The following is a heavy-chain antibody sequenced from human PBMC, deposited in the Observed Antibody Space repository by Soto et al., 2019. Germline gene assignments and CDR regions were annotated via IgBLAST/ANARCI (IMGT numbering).Heavy chain of an antibody. CDR3: ARDGPSAYDILTGYSPPPYYYGMDV. V-gene: IGHV3-21*01. CDR1: GFTFSSYS. J-gene: IGHJ6*02. CDR2: ISSGSSYI. Sequence: GGSLRLSCAASGFTFSSYSMNWVRQAPGKGLEWVSSISSGSSYIYYADSVKGRFTISRDNAKNSLYLQMNSLRAEDTAVYYCARDGPSAYDILTGYSPPPYYYGMDVWGQGTTVTVSS. D-gene: IGHD3-9*01.